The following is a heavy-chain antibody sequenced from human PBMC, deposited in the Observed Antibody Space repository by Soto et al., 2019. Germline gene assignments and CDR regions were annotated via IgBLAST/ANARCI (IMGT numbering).Heavy chain of an antibody. J-gene: IGHJ4*02. D-gene: IGHD6-19*01. CDR2: ISGSGGTT. CDR3: AQVMNSGWYLAY. CDR1: GFTFSDYA. Sequence: RGSLRLSCAASGFTFSDYAMSWVRQAPGKGLEWVSAISGSGGTTYYADSVKGRFTISRDNSKNTMYLQVNSLRAEDTAIYYCAQVMNSGWYLAYWGQGTLVTVSS. V-gene: IGHV3-23*01.